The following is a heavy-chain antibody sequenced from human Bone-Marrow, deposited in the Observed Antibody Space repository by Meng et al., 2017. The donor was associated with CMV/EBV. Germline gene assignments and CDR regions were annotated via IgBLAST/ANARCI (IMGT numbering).Heavy chain of an antibody. CDR1: YTFTSYG. V-gene: IGHV1-18*01. CDR2: ISAYNGNT. D-gene: IGHD6-13*01. Sequence: YTFTSYGISWVRRAHGQGIEWMGWISAYNGNTNYAQKLQGRVTMTTDTSTSTGYMELRILRSDDTAVYYCARGPLKLYGSRPWFDPWGQGTLVTVSS. J-gene: IGHJ5*02. CDR3: ARGPLKLYGSRPWFDP.